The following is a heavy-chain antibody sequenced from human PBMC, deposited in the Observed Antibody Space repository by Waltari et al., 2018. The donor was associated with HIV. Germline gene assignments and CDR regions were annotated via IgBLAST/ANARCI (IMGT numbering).Heavy chain of an antibody. Sequence: EVQLVESGGGLVQPGGSLRLSCAAPGFTFSGYWMSWVRQAPGKGLEWVANIKQDGSEKYYVDSVNGRFTISRDNAENSLYLQMNSLRAEDTAVYYCARGGFYGSGSKVNWGQGTLVTVSS. V-gene: IGHV3-7*04. D-gene: IGHD3-10*01. CDR1: GFTFSGYW. J-gene: IGHJ4*02. CDR3: ARGGFYGSGSKVN. CDR2: IKQDGSEK.